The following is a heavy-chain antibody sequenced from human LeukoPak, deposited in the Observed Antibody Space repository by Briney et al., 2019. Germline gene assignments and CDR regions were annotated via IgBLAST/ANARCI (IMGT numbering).Heavy chain of an antibody. J-gene: IGHJ4*02. Sequence: GGSLRLSCAASGFTFSSYAMSWVRQAPGKGLEWVSAISGSGGSTYYADPVKGRFTISRDNSKNTLYLQMNSLRAEDTAVYYCAKASNYYGSGSYYGGWGQGTLVTVSS. V-gene: IGHV3-23*01. CDR1: GFTFSSYA. D-gene: IGHD3-10*01. CDR3: AKASNYYGSGSYYGG. CDR2: ISGSGGST.